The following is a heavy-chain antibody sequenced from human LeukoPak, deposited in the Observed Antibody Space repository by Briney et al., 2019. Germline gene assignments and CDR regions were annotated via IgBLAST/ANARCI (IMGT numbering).Heavy chain of an antibody. D-gene: IGHD3-3*01. CDR1: GFTFSGYS. Sequence: GESLRLSCTASGFTFSGYSMSWVRQAPGKGLEWVSSIGSTSTYMYYADSVKGRFTISRDNAKNSLYLQMNSLRAEDTAVYYCARDRQRITIFGVVSYYGMDVWGQGTTVTVSS. CDR3: ARDRQRITIFGVVSYYGMDV. V-gene: IGHV3-21*01. J-gene: IGHJ6*02. CDR2: IGSTSTYM.